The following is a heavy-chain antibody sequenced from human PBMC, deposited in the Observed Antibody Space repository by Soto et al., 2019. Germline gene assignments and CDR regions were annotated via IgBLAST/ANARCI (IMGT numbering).Heavy chain of an antibody. CDR2: IDSSGRST. CDR1: GSTFSIYA. Sequence: PGGSLRLSCAASGSTFSIYAMTWVRQAPGKGLEWVSSIDSSGRSTYYADSVRGRFTISRDNSKNTPYLQMNSLRAEDTAVYYCAKLGLPVPGSEYWGQGTLVTVSS. D-gene: IGHD2-2*01. CDR3: AKLGLPVPGSEY. V-gene: IGHV3-23*05. J-gene: IGHJ4*02.